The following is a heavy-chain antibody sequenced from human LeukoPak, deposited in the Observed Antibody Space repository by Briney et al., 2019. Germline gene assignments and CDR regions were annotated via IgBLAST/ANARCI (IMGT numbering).Heavy chain of an antibody. CDR3: ARVDGSPDY. Sequence: EASVKVSCKASGYTFTTYFMHWVRQAPGQGLEWMGMIKPSGGSTGYAQKFQGRVTMTRDTSTTTVYMELSSLRSDDTAVYYCARVDGSPDYWGQGTLVTVSS. J-gene: IGHJ4*02. V-gene: IGHV1-46*01. CDR2: IKPSGGST. CDR1: GYTFTTYF. D-gene: IGHD2-15*01.